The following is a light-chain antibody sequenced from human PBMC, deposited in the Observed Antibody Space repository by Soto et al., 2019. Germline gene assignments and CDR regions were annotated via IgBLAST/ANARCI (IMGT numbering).Light chain of an antibody. CDR2: DNN. CDR3: QSFDTSLNGYV. J-gene: IGLJ1*01. Sequence: QSVLTQPPSVSGATGQRVTISCTGSGSNIGAGFDVHWYQQPTGTAPKLLISDNNNRPSGVPDRFSHSKSATSAFLAITGLQAEDEADYYCQSFDTSLNGYVFGTGTKVTVL. CDR1: GSNIGAGFD. V-gene: IGLV1-40*01.